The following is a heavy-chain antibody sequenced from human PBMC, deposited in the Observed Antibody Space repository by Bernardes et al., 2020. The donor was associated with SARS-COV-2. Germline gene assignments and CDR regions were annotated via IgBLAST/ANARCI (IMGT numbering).Heavy chain of an antibody. Sequence: GGSLRLSCAASGFAFSSYAMTWVRQAPGKGLEWVSAISVSGGSTYYADSVKGRFTISRDNSKNTLYLQMNSLRAEDTAVYYCAKHSVVVAAATSANYYGMDVWGQGTTVTVSS. D-gene: IGHD2-15*01. J-gene: IGHJ6*02. CDR3: AKHSVVVAAATSANYYGMDV. CDR2: ISVSGGST. CDR1: GFAFSSYA. V-gene: IGHV3-23*01.